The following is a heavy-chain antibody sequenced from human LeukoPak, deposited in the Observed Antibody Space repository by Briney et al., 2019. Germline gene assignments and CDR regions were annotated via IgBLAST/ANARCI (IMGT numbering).Heavy chain of an antibody. J-gene: IGHJ4*02. CDR3: AREPKTTIFGKGYYFDY. CDR2: ISSSSTI. CDR1: EFTFSSCS. D-gene: IGHD3-3*01. V-gene: IGHV3-48*02. Sequence: GGSLRLSCAASEFTFSSCSMNWVRQAPGKGLEWVSYISSSSTIYYADSVKGRFTISRDNAKNSLYLQMNSLRDEDTAVYYCAREPKTTIFGKGYYFDYRGQGTLVTVSS.